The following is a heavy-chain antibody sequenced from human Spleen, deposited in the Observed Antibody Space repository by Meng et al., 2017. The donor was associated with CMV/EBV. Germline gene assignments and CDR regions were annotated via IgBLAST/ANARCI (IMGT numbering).Heavy chain of an antibody. CDR1: GFSFPSYW. V-gene: IGHV5-51*01. D-gene: IGHD3-10*01. CDR2: IDPSDSDT. J-gene: IGHJ4*02. Sequence: KGSGFSFPSYWIGWVRQMPGKGLEWMGIIDPSDSDTRYSPSFQGQVTISADKSISTAYLQWSSLQASDTAMYFCARIGSGSYYSLDYWGQGTLVTVSS. CDR3: ARIGSGSYYSLDY.